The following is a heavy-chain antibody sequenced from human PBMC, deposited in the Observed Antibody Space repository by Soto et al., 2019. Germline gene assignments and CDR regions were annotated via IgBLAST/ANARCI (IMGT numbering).Heavy chain of an antibody. V-gene: IGHV3-30*18. J-gene: IGHJ6*02. Sequence: PGGSLRLSCAASGFTFSSYGMHWVRQAPGKGLEWVAVISYDGSNKYYADSVKGRFTISRDNSKNTLYLQMNSLRAEDTAVYYCAKEVWFGELAYYYGMDVWGQGTTVTAP. D-gene: IGHD3-10*01. CDR1: GFTFSSYG. CDR2: ISYDGSNK. CDR3: AKEVWFGELAYYYGMDV.